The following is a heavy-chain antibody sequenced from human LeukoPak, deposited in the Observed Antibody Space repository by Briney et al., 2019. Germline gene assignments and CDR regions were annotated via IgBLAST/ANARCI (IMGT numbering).Heavy chain of an antibody. CDR2: ISSSSSYI. CDR1: GFTFGDYA. CDR3: AELGITMIGGV. D-gene: IGHD3-10*02. Sequence: GGSLRLSCTASGFTFGDYAMSWVRQAPGKGLEWVSSISSSSSYIFNADSVKGRFSISRDNAKNSLYLQMNSLRAGDTAVYYCAELGITMIGGVWGKGTTVTISS. J-gene: IGHJ6*04. V-gene: IGHV3-21*01.